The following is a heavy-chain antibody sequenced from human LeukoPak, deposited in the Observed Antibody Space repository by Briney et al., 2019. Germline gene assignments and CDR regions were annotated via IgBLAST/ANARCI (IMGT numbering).Heavy chain of an antibody. CDR3: ARDQSHRDPVAFDI. J-gene: IGHJ3*02. Sequence: GGSLRLSCAASGFTFSSYSMNWVRQAPGKGLEWVSTISSTSSYIYYADSVKGRFTISRDNAKNSLDLQMNSLRAEDTAVYYCARDQSHRDPVAFDIWGQGTMVTVSS. CDR1: GFTFSSYS. V-gene: IGHV3-21*01. D-gene: IGHD3-10*01. CDR2: ISSTSSYI.